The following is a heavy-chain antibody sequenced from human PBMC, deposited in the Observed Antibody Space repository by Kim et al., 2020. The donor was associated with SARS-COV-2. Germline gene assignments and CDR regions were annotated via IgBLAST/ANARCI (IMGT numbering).Heavy chain of an antibody. CDR2: IIPIFGTA. Sequence: SVKVSCKASGGTFSSYAISWVRQAPGQGLEWMGGIIPIFGTANYAQKFQGRVTITADESTSTAYMELSSLRSEDTAVYYCARAPLYCSGGSCYLPFVGYFDYWGQGTLVTVSS. D-gene: IGHD2-15*01. CDR3: ARAPLYCSGGSCYLPFVGYFDY. CDR1: GGTFSSYA. V-gene: IGHV1-69*13. J-gene: IGHJ4*02.